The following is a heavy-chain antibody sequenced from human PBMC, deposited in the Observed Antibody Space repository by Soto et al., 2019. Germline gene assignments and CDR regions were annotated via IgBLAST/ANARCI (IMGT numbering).Heavy chain of an antibody. V-gene: IGHV3-73*02. D-gene: IGHD3-10*01. CDR1: GFTFSGSA. J-gene: IGHJ4*01. CDR3: TRPGGPMVRGVADSGY. Sequence: EVQLVESGGGLVQPGGSLKLSCAASGFTFSGSAMHWVRQASGKGLEWVGRIRSKANSYATAYAASVKGRFTISRDDSKNTAYLQMNSLKTEDTAVYYCTRPGGPMVRGVADSGYWGQGTLVTVSS. CDR2: IRSKANSYAT.